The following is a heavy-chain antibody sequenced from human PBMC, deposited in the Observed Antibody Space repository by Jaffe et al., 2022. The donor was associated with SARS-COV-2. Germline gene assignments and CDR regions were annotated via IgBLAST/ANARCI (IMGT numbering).Heavy chain of an antibody. CDR1: GGSISSSSYY. CDR3: ARQPYDQQVVPIYFDS. J-gene: IGHJ4*02. D-gene: IGHD6-13*01. V-gene: IGHV4-39*01. Sequence: QLQLQESGPGLVKPSETLSLTCTVSGGSISSSSYYWGWIRQPPGKGLEWIGSIYYSGSTYYSPSLKSRVTISVDTSKNQFSLKLSSVTAADTAVYYCARQPYDQQVVPIYFDSWGQGTLVTVSS. CDR2: IYYSGST.